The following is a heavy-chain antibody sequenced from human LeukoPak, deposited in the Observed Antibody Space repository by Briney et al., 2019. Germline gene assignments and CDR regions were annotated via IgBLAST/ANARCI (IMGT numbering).Heavy chain of an antibody. J-gene: IGHJ4*02. Sequence: SETLSLTCTVSGGSISSSSYYWGWIRQPPGKGLEWIGSIYYSGSTYYNPSLKSRVTISVDTSKNQFSLKLSSVTAADTAVYYCARGFPYYYDSSGYYLYYFDYWGQGTLVTVSS. D-gene: IGHD3-22*01. CDR3: ARGFPYYYDSSGYYLYYFDY. CDR1: GGSISSSSYY. V-gene: IGHV4-39*01. CDR2: IYYSGST.